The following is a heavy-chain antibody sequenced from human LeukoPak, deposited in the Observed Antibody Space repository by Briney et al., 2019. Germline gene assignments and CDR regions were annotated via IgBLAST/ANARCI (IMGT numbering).Heavy chain of an antibody. Sequence: GSLRLSCAASGFTFSGYALNWVRQAPGKGLEWVSGISGSGGSTYYADSVKGRFTISRDNSKNTLYLQMNSLRDEDTAVYYCARDRGAPGAFDIWGQGTMVTVSS. CDR3: ARDRGAPGAFDI. CDR1: GFTFSGYA. J-gene: IGHJ3*02. D-gene: IGHD3-16*01. V-gene: IGHV3-23*01. CDR2: ISGSGGST.